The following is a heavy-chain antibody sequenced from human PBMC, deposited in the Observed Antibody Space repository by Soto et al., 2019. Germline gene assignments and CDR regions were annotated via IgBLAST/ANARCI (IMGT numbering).Heavy chain of an antibody. J-gene: IGHJ4*01. D-gene: IGHD1-20*01. V-gene: IGHV3-53*01. CDR3: ARGITGTTFDY. CDR1: GFTVSHNY. CDR2: IYASGST. Sequence: GGSLRLSCAASGFTVSHNYMSWVRQAPGRGLEWVSVIYASGSTYYADSVKGRFTISRDDSKNTLYLQMNSLRAEDTAVYYCARGITGTTFDYWGHGTLVTVSS.